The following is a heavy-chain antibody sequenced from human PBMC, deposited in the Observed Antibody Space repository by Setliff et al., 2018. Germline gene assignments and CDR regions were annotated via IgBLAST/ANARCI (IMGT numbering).Heavy chain of an antibody. V-gene: IGHV1-69*05. D-gene: IGHD3-10*01. CDR1: GGTFSSYA. J-gene: IGHJ6*02. Sequence: VSCKASGGTFSSYAISWVRQAPGQGLEWMGGIIPIFGTANYAQKFQGRVTITTDESTSTAYMELSSLRSEDTAVYYCARGEREGITMVRGVRGTHYYYGMDVWGQGTTVTVSS. CDR3: ARGEREGITMVRGVRGTHYYYGMDV. CDR2: IIPIFGTA.